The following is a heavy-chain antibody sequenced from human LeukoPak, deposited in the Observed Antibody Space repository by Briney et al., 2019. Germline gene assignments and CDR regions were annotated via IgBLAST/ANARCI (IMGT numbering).Heavy chain of an antibody. J-gene: IGHJ4*02. D-gene: IGHD3-16*01. CDR2: ISYDGSNK. CDR3: ARDLSLLGLDD. V-gene: IGHV3-30*03. Sequence: PGGSLRLSCAASGFTFSSYGMHWVRQAPGKGLEWVAVISYDGSNKYYADSVKGRFTISRDNSKNTLYLQMNSLRAGDTALYFCARDLSLLGLDDWSQGTLVTVSS. CDR1: GFTFSSYG.